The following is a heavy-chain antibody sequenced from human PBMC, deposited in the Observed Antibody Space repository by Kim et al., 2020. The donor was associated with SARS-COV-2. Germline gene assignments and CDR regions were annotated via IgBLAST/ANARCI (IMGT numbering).Heavy chain of an antibody. CDR2: IRSKANSYAT. D-gene: IGHD2-2*01. Sequence: GGSLRLSCAASGFTFSGSAMHWVRHASGKGLEWVGRIRSKANSYATAYAASVKGRFTISRDDSKNTAYLQMNSLKTEDTAVYYCTRSVEASQIYYYYGMDVWGQGTTVTVSS. J-gene: IGHJ6*02. CDR1: GFTFSGSA. CDR3: TRSVEASQIYYYYGMDV. V-gene: IGHV3-73*01.